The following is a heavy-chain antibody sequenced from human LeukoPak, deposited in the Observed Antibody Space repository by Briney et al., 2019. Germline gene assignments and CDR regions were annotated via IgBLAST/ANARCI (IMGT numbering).Heavy chain of an antibody. V-gene: IGHV4-61*02. CDR2: IYTSGST. Sequence: SETLSLTCTVSGGSISSGSFYWSWIRQPAGKGLEWIGRIYTSGSTNYNPSLKSRVTISVDTSKNQFSLKLSSVTAADTAVYYCAREVGRIGVVVIAWYFDLWGRGTLVTVSS. J-gene: IGHJ2*01. CDR3: AREVGRIGVVVIAWYFDL. D-gene: IGHD3-22*01. CDR1: GGSISSGSFY.